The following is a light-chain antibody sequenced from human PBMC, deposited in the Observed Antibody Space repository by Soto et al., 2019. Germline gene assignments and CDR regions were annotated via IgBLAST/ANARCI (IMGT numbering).Light chain of an antibody. CDR1: SSNIGAGYD. V-gene: IGLV1-40*01. CDR2: GNS. Sequence: QSVLTQPPSVSGAPGQRVTISCTGSSSNIGAGYDVHWYQQFPGTAPKLLIYGNSNRPSGVPDRFSGSKSGTSVSLAITGLQAEGEADYYCQSYESSLSGYVFGTGTKVTVL. CDR3: QSYESSLSGYV. J-gene: IGLJ1*01.